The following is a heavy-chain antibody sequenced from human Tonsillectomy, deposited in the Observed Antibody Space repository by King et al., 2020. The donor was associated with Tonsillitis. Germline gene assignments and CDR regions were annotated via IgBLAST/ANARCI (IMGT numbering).Heavy chain of an antibody. J-gene: IGHJ4*02. V-gene: IGHV1-69*01. CDR1: GGTFSTYS. Sequence: VQLVESGAEVKKPGSSVRVSCKASGGTFSTYSIGWVRQAPGQALEWVGGIIPVFGTANYAQKFQDRVTITAEESTRTAYMELSSLKAEDTAVYYCAGADYGGNSRYFDSWGQGTLVTVSS. D-gene: IGHD4-23*01. CDR3: AGADYGGNSRYFDS. CDR2: IIPVFGTA.